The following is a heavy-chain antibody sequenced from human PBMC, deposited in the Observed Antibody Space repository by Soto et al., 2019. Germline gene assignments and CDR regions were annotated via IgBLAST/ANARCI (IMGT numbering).Heavy chain of an antibody. CDR3: AKDLPLYCSSTSCYDYYYYMDV. D-gene: IGHD2-2*01. CDR2: ISGSGGST. J-gene: IGHJ6*03. V-gene: IGHV3-23*01. Sequence: PGKGLEWVSAISGSGGSTYYADSVKGRFTISRDNSKNTLYLQMNSLRAEDTAVYYCAKDLPLYCSSTSCYDYYYYMDVWGKGTTVTVSS.